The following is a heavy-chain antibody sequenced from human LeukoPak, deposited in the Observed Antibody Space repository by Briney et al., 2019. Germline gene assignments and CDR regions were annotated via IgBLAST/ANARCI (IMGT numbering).Heavy chain of an antibody. J-gene: IGHJ6*03. CDR1: GDSISSYY. V-gene: IGHV4-59*01. CDR3: ASSSGNFFTGYYYYMDV. D-gene: IGHD3-10*01. Sequence: PSETLSLTCIVSGDSISSYYWNWIRQPPGKGLEWIAFIYYSGNTNYNPSLKSRVTISVDTSMNQFSLKLSSVTAADTAVYYCASSSGNFFTGYYYYMDVWGKGTTVTVSS. CDR2: IYYSGNT.